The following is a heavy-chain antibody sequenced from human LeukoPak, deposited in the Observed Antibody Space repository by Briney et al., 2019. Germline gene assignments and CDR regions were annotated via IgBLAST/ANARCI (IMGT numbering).Heavy chain of an antibody. V-gene: IGHV1-8*01. CDR3: ARRTYYYGMDV. Sequence: ASVKVSCKASGYTFTSYDINWVRQATGQGLEWMGWMNPNSGNTGYAQKFQGRVTMTRNTSITTVYMELSSLRSDDTAIYYCARRTYYYGMDVWGQGTTVTVSS. D-gene: IGHD1-14*01. CDR2: MNPNSGNT. CDR1: GYTFTSYD. J-gene: IGHJ6*02.